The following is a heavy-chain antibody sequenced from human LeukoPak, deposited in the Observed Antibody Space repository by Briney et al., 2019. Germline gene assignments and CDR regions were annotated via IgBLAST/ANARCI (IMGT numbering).Heavy chain of an antibody. V-gene: IGHV4-39*01. CDR3: AGQPIVVVTAIGLTYAFDI. Sequence: PSETLSLTCGVSGVSISTSNYYWGWIRQPPGKGLEWIGSLYYRGSTYYNPSLKSRVTMSVDTSKDQFSLKLSSVTAADTAVYYCAGQPIVVVTAIGLTYAFDIWGQGTMVTVSS. CDR1: GVSISTSNYY. J-gene: IGHJ3*02. CDR2: LYYRGST. D-gene: IGHD2-21*02.